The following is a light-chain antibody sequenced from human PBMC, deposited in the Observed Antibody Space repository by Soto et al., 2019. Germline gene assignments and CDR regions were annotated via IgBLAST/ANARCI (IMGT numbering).Light chain of an antibody. CDR1: TTVLYWSAKKNY. V-gene: IGKV4-1*01. CDR2: WAS. J-gene: IGKJ5*01. CDR3: QKEHSSPIT. Sequence: IVLSPSPDALALSPCDRASLKSVAGTTVLYWSAKKNYIAWYRQKPEQPPMLLIDWASTRLSGLPGLCGGGGVGADLTVTVAILRAGDVSVFFIQKEHSSPITVGQGTRLEIK.